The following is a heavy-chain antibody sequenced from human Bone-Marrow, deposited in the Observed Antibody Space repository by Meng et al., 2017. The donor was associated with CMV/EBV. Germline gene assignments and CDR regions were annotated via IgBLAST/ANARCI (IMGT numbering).Heavy chain of an antibody. CDR2: FYYSGST. CDR1: GGSISSYY. CDR3: AREGQELRGRLWDFDL. V-gene: IGHV4-59*01. Sequence: SETRSLTCTVSGGSISSYYWSWIRQPPGKGLEWIGYFYYSGSTNYNPSLKSRFTISVDTSKNQFSLKLRSVTAADTAVYYCAREGQELRGRLWDFDLWGRGTLVTVSS. J-gene: IGHJ2*01. D-gene: IGHD4-11*01.